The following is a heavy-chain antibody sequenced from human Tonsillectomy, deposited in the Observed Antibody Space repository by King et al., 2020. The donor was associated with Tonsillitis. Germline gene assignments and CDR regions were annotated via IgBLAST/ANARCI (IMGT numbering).Heavy chain of an antibody. CDR2: ISGSGGST. J-gene: IGHJ4*02. D-gene: IGHD4-17*01. Sequence: VQLVESGGGLVQPVGSLRLSCAASGFTFSSYAMIWVRQAPGKGLGWCSSISGSGGSTYYADSVKGRFAISRDNSKNTLYLLMNRLRAEDTAVYYCAKDPRGYGDGRDYFDYWGQGTLVTVSS. CDR1: GFTFSSYA. CDR3: AKDPRGYGDGRDYFDY. V-gene: IGHV3-23*04.